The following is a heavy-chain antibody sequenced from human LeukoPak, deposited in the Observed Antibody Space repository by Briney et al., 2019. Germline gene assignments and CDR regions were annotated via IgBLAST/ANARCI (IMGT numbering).Heavy chain of an antibody. V-gene: IGHV5-51*01. J-gene: IGHJ5*02. D-gene: IGHD3-10*01. CDR1: GYSFTSYW. Sequence: GESLKISCKGSGYSFTSYWIGWVCQMPGKGLEWMGIIYPGDSDTRYSPSFQGQVTISADKSISTAYLQWSSLKASDTAMYYCARSRWFGELSTGGWFDPWGQGTLVTVSS. CDR3: ARSRWFGELSTGGWFDP. CDR2: IYPGDSDT.